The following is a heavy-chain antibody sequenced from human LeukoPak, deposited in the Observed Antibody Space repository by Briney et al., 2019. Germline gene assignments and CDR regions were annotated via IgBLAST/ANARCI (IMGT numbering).Heavy chain of an antibody. CDR2: ISYDGSNK. V-gene: IGHV3-30*18. D-gene: IGHD3-10*01. CDR3: AKDQLLYGSGSYYPDY. CDR1: GFTFSSYG. J-gene: IGHJ4*02. Sequence: PGRSLRLSCAASGFTFSSYGMHWVRQAPGKGLEWVAVISYDGSNKYYADSVKGRFTISRDNSKNTLYLQMNSLRAEDTAVYYCAKDQLLYGSGSYYPDYWGQGTLVTVSS.